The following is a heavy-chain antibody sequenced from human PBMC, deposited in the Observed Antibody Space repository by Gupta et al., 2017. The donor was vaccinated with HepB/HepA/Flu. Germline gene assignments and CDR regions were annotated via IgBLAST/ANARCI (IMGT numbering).Heavy chain of an antibody. CDR3: ARDSASGYSYGYGYFDY. V-gene: IGHV3-33*01. Sequence: QVQLVESGGGVVQPGRSLRPSCAASGFTFSSYGMHWVRQAPGKGLEWVAVIWYDGSNKYYADSVKGRFTISRDNSKNTLYLQMNSLRAEDTAVYYCARDSASGYSYGYGYFDYWGQGTLVTVSS. D-gene: IGHD5-18*01. CDR1: GFTFSSYG. J-gene: IGHJ4*02. CDR2: IWYDGSNK.